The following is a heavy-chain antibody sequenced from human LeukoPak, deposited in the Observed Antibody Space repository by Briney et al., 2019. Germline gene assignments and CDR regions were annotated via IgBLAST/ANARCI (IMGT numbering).Heavy chain of an antibody. CDR2: INHSGST. V-gene: IGHV4-34*01. CDR1: GGSFSGYY. Sequence: SETLSLTCAVYGGSFSGYYWSWIRQPPGKGLEWIGEINHSGSTNYNPSLKSRVTISVDTSKNQFSPKLSSVTAADTAVYYCANRFVVVPAAIFTSAGSWFDPWGQGTLVTVSS. CDR3: ANRFVVVPAAIFTSAGSWFDP. J-gene: IGHJ5*02. D-gene: IGHD2-2*01.